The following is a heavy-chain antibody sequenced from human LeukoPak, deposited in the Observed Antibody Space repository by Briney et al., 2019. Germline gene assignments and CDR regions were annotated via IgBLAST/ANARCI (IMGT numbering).Heavy chain of an antibody. V-gene: IGHV1-69*04. CDR2: IIPILGIA. D-gene: IGHD2-15*01. CDR1: GGTFSSYT. Sequence: GASVKVSCKASGGTFSSYTISWVRQAPGQGLEWMGRIIPILGIADYAQKFQGRVTITADKSTSTAYMELSSLRSEDTAVYYCAKEQRDCSGGSCYSVDYWGQGTLVTVSS. J-gene: IGHJ4*02. CDR3: AKEQRDCSGGSCYSVDY.